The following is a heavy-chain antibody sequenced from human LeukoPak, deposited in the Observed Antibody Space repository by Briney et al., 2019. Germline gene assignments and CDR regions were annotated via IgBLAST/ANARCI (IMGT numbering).Heavy chain of an antibody. J-gene: IGHJ5*02. CDR2: INPNSGGT. D-gene: IGHD3-3*01. V-gene: IGHV1-2*02. Sequence: ASVKVSCKASGYTFTGYYMNWVRQAPGQGLEWMGWINPNSGGTNYAQKFQGRVTMTRDTSISTAYMELSRLRSDDTAVYYFARENDFWSGYHQSWFDPWGQGTLVTVSS. CDR3: ARENDFWSGYHQSWFDP. CDR1: GYTFTGYY.